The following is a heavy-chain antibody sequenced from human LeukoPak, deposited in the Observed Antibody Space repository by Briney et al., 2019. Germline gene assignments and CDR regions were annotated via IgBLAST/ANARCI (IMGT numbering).Heavy chain of an antibody. CDR3: AREASPYCSSTSCYQPDY. D-gene: IGHD2-2*01. CDR1: GYRFTTYF. V-gene: IGHV1-46*01. Sequence: GASVKVSCKASGYRFTTYFIHWVRQAPGQGLEWLGLISPSGGDTAYSQKFQGRVTMTRDRSSNTVYMDLSSLTSQDTAVYYCAREASPYCSSTSCYQPDYWGQGTLVTVSS. CDR2: ISPSGGDT. J-gene: IGHJ4*02.